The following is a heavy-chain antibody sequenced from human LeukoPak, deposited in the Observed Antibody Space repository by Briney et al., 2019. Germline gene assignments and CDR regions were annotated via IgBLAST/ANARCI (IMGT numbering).Heavy chain of an antibody. Sequence: GGSLRLSCAASGFTFSNYSMNWVRQAPGKGLEWVSYISSSSSTIYYADSVKGRFTISRDNAKNSLYLQMNSLRAEDTAVYYCAELGITMIGGVWGKGTTVTISS. J-gene: IGHJ6*04. V-gene: IGHV3-48*01. CDR1: GFTFSNYS. CDR2: ISSSSSTI. CDR3: AELGITMIGGV. D-gene: IGHD3-10*02.